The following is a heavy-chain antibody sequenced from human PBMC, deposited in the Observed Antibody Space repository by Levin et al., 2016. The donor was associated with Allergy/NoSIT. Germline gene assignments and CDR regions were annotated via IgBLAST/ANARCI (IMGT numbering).Heavy chain of an antibody. J-gene: IGHJ4*02. CDR3: ARDTQYDYIWETYRYSGFDY. V-gene: IGHV3-7*01. CDR2: IKRDGSEK. D-gene: IGHD3-16*02. Sequence: WIRQPPGKGLEWVGNIKRDGSEKYYVDSMKGRFTISRDNAKKLLYLQMNNLSTEDTAVYYCARDTQYDYIWETYRYSGFDYWGQGTVVTVSS.